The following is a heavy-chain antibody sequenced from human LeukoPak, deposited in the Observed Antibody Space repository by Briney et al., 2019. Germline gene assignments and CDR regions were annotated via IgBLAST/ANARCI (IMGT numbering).Heavy chain of an antibody. CDR3: ARDMSRLVHSYYYYYMDV. D-gene: IGHD6-6*01. CDR2: ISRGSSTI. J-gene: IGHJ6*03. CDR1: GFTFSSYS. V-gene: IGHV3-48*01. Sequence: GGSLRLSCAASGFTFSSYSMNWVRQAPGKGLEWVSYISRGSSTIYYADSVKGRFTISRDNAKNSLYLQMNSLRAEDTAVYYCARDMSRLVHSYYYYYMDVWGKGTTVTVSS.